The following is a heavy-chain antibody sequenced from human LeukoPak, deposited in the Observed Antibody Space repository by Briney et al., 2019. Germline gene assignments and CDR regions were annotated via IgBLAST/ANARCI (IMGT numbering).Heavy chain of an antibody. CDR2: IYHSGST. V-gene: IGHV4-38-2*01. J-gene: IGHJ3*02. D-gene: IGHD2-2*01. CDR3: ARFGLSLVVPAAIYGLGAFDI. Sequence: SETLSLTCAVSGYSISSGYYWGWIRQPPGKGLEWIGSIYHSGSTYYNPSLKRRVTISVDTSKNQFSLKLSSVTAADTAVYYCARFGLSLVVPAAIYGLGAFDIWGQGTMVTVSS. CDR1: GYSISSGYY.